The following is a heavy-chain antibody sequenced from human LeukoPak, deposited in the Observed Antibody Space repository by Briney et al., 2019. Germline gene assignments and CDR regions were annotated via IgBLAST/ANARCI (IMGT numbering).Heavy chain of an antibody. Sequence: GGSLRLSCVASGFSVSSNYMRWGRQAPGKGLEWVSLLYSDGSTFYADSVKGRFTISRDNSKNTLYLQMNRLRAEDTPVYYCARDSSSFPNYFDYWGQGTLVTVSS. CDR2: LYSDGST. D-gene: IGHD2/OR15-2a*01. J-gene: IGHJ4*02. CDR1: GFSVSSNY. CDR3: ARDSSSFPNYFDY. V-gene: IGHV3-53*01.